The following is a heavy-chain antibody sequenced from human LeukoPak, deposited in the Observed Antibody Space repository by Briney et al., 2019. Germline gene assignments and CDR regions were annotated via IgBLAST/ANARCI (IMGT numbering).Heavy chain of an antibody. D-gene: IGHD3-22*01. Sequence: SETLSLTCTVSGGSISSSSYYWGWIRQPPGKGLEWIGSIYYSGSTYYNPSLKSRVSISLDTSKNQFSLNLSSVTAADTAVYYCASVLVVTHTWGQGTMVTVSS. CDR2: IYYSGST. V-gene: IGHV4-39*07. J-gene: IGHJ3*02. CDR3: ASVLVVTHT. CDR1: GGSISSSSYY.